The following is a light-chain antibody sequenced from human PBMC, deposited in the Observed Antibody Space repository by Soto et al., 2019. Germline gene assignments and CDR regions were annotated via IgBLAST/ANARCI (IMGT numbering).Light chain of an antibody. CDR3: QKTYSDPWT. Sequence: DIQITHSPCSLSASVGDRVTITCLASQSIRSCLNWYQQKPGKAPNLLIYAASTFQSGVPSRFSGSGSGTDFTLTISSLQPDDFATYYCQKTYSDPWTFGQGTKVDIK. CDR2: AAS. J-gene: IGKJ1*01. V-gene: IGKV1-39*01. CDR1: QSIRSC.